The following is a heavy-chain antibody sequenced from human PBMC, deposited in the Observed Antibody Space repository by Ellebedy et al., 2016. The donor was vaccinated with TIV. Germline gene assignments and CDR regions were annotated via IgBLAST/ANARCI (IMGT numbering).Heavy chain of an antibody. CDR1: IGPFSGYF. J-gene: IGHJ6*02. D-gene: IGHD2-15*01. CDR2: INHSGST. Sequence: SETLSLTXAVYIGPFSGYFWSWIRQPPGKGLEWIGEINHSGSTNYTPSLKSRVTISVDTSKNQFSLKLTSVTAADTALYYCARYCRGSSCLYHFGMDVWGQGTMVTVSS. V-gene: IGHV4-34*01. CDR3: ARYCRGSSCLYHFGMDV.